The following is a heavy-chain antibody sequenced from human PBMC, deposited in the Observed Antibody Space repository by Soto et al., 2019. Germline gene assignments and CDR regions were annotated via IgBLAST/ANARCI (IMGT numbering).Heavy chain of an antibody. CDR3: AKGLPDIVATIDY. D-gene: IGHD5-12*01. CDR2: ISGSGGST. CDR1: GFTFSRYA. Sequence: EVQLLESGGGLVQPGGSLRLSCAASGFTFSRYAMSWVRQAPGKGLEWVSAISGSGGSTYYADSVKGRFTISRDNPKNTLYLQMNSLRAEDTAVYYCAKGLPDIVATIDYWGQGTLVTVSS. J-gene: IGHJ4*02. V-gene: IGHV3-23*01.